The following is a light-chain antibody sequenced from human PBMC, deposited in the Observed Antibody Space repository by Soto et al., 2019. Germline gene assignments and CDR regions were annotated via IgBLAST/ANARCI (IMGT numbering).Light chain of an antibody. CDR1: QSISSW. Sequence: DIQMTQSPSTLSASVGYRVTMTGRASQSISSWLAWYQQKPGKAPNLLIYKASHLENGVPSRFSGSGSGTDFTLTISSLEPEDFAVYYCQQRSNWLTFGGGTKVDIK. V-gene: IGKV1-5*03. CDR2: KAS. CDR3: QQRSNWLT. J-gene: IGKJ4*01.